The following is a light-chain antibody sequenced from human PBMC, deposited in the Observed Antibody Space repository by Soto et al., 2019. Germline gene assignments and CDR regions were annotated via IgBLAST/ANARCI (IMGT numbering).Light chain of an antibody. CDR3: LQYGSSAPWT. V-gene: IGKV3-15*01. J-gene: IGKJ1*01. CDR2: GAS. CDR1: QTINNN. Sequence: ETVMTQSPVTLSVSPGEGATLSCRASQTINNNLAWYQQKPGQAPRLLIYGASRRATGVPARFSGSGSGTEFTLTISSLQSEDFAVYYCLQYGSSAPWTFGQGTKVDI.